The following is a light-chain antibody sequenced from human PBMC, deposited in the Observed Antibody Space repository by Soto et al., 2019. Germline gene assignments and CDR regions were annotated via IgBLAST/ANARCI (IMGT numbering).Light chain of an antibody. V-gene: IGKV1-5*01. CDR3: QQYNSYQWT. CDR2: EAS. Sequence: DIQMTQSPSAMSASVGDRVTITCRASQRVGGGLVWYQQKPGKAPKVLIYEASKLESGVPSRFSGSGSGTEFTLTISTLQPDDVATYYCQQYNSYQWTFGQGTKVDIK. J-gene: IGKJ1*01. CDR1: QRVGGG.